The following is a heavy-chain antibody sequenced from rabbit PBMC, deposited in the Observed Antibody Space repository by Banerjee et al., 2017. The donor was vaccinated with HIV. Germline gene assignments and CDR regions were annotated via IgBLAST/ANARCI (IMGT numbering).Heavy chain of an antibody. J-gene: IGHJ4*01. V-gene: IGHV1S45*01. CDR1: GVSLNDKDA. D-gene: IGHD6-1*01. CDR3: ARSSANYADDGAAYYFNL. Sequence: DQLAESGGGLVKPEGSLTLTCKASGVSLNDKDAMCWARQAPGKGLEWIGCIGVATGSNRYATWAKGRFTVSKTSSTTVTLQMTSLTAADTATYFCARSSANYADDGAAYYFNLWGPGTLVTVS. CDR2: IGVATGSN.